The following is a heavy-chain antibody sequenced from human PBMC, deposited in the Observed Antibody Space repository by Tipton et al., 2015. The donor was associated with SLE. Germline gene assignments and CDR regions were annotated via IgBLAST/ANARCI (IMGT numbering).Heavy chain of an antibody. Sequence: TLSLTCTVSGGSISSYYWSWIRQPPGKGLEWIGYIYYSGSISYNPPLKSRVTISVDTSKNQFSLKLSSVTAADTAIYYCARVGYLGSGKTWDMDVWGKGITVTVSS. V-gene: IGHV4-59*01. CDR3: ARVGYLGSGKTWDMDV. CDR2: IYYSGSI. J-gene: IGHJ6*03. CDR1: GGSISSYY. D-gene: IGHD3-10*01.